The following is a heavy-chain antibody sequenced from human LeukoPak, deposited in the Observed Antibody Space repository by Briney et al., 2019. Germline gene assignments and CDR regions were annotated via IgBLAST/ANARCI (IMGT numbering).Heavy chain of an antibody. CDR1: GGTFSSYA. V-gene: IGHV1-69*13. CDR3: ARAGMGDTAMVPPHY. CDR2: IIPIFGTA. D-gene: IGHD5-18*01. Sequence: SVKVSCKASGGTFSSYAISWVRQAPGQGLEWMGGIIPIFGTANYAQKFQGRVTITADESTSTAYMELSSLRSEDTAVYYCARAGMGDTAMVPPHYWGQGTLVTVSS. J-gene: IGHJ4*02.